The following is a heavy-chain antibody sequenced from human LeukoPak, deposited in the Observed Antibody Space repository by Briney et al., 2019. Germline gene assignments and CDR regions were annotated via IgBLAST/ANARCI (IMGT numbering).Heavy chain of an antibody. D-gene: IGHD2-15*01. CDR2: INHSGST. CDR1: GGSFSGYY. J-gene: IGHJ4*02. Sequence: PSETLSLTCAVYGGSFSGYYWSWIRQPPGKGLEWIGEINHSGSTNYNPSLKSRVTISVDTSKNQFSLKLNSVTAADTAVYYCARYCSGVNCFSFDYWGQGALVTVSS. V-gene: IGHV4-34*01. CDR3: ARYCSGVNCFSFDY.